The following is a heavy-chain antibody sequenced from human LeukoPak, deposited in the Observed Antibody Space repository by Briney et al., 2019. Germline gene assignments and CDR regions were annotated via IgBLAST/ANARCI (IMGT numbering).Heavy chain of an antibody. V-gene: IGHV3-30*18. D-gene: IGHD4-17*01. CDR3: AKTLLRINYYYGMDV. Sequence: GGSLRLSCAASGFTFSSYSMSWVRQAPGKGLEWVAVISYDGSNKYYADSVKGRFTISRDNSKNTLYLQMNSLRAEDTAVYYCAKTLLRINYYYGMDVWGQGTTVTVSS. J-gene: IGHJ6*02. CDR2: ISYDGSNK. CDR1: GFTFSSYS.